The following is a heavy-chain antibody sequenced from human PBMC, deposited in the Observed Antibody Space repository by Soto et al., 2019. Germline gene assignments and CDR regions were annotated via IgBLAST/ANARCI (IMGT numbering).Heavy chain of an antibody. V-gene: IGHV3-21*02. Sequence: EVQLMESGGGLVQPGESLRLSCTASGFSFSSYTMNWVRQAPGKGLQWVASITNSGTQTYSADSVKGRFTISSENDKNSLYLPMITLRAPDTATYYCPRAHEVAWFDSWGLGTLFTVSS. CDR3: PRAHEVAWFDS. CDR1: GFSFSSYT. J-gene: IGHJ5*01. D-gene: IGHD2-15*01. CDR2: ITNSGTQT.